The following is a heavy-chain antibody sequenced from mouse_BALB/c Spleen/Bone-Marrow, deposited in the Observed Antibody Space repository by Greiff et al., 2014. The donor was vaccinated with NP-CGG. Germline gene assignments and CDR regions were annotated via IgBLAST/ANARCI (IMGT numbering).Heavy chain of an antibody. D-gene: IGHD2-1*01. CDR1: GFNFKDTF. Sequence: EVQLVESGAELVKPGASVKLSCTASGFNFKDTFMHWVKQRPEQGLEWIGRIYTANGNIKYDPKFQGKATITADTSSNTAYLQISSLTSEDSAVYYYARNGNGLMDYWGQGTSVTVSS. V-gene: IGHV14-3*02. J-gene: IGHJ4*01. CDR2: IYTANGNI. CDR3: ARNGNGLMDY.